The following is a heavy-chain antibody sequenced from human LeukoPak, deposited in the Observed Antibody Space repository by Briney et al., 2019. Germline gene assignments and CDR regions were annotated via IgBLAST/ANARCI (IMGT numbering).Heavy chain of an antibody. CDR2: ISYDGSNK. Sequence: GGSLRLSCAASGFTFSSYAMHWVRQAPGKGLEWVAVISYDGSNKYYADSVKGRFTISRDNSKNTLYLHMHSLRAEDTAVYYCARLKLGYWYFDLWGRGTLVTVST. D-gene: IGHD7-27*01. V-gene: IGHV3-30-3*01. CDR1: GFTFSSYA. J-gene: IGHJ2*01. CDR3: ARLKLGYWYFDL.